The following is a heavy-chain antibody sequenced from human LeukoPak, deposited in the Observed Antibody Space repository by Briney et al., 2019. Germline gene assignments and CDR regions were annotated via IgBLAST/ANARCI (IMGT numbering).Heavy chain of an antibody. J-gene: IGHJ6*04. Sequence: ASVKVSFKASGYTFTSYGISWVRQAPGQGREWMGWISAYNGNTNYAQKLQGRVTMTTDTSTSTAYMELRSLRSDDTAVYYCARSQGIWFGELLSDYYYYGMDVWGKGTTVTVSS. CDR2: ISAYNGNT. V-gene: IGHV1-18*04. CDR3: ARSQGIWFGELLSDYYYYGMDV. CDR1: GYTFTSYG. D-gene: IGHD3-10*01.